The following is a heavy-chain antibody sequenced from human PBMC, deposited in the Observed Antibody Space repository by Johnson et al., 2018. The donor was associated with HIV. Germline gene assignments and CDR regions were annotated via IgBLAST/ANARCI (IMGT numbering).Heavy chain of an antibody. V-gene: IGHV3-9*01. CDR1: GFTFDNYA. CDR3: AREPEGWAFDI. J-gene: IGHJ3*02. Sequence: VHLVESGGGLVQPGRSLRLSCAASGFTFDNYAMHWVRQAPGQGLEWVSGITWNSGSIGYADSVKGRFTISRDNAKNSLYLQMNSLRPEDTALYYCAREPEGWAFDIWGQGTMVTVSS. D-gene: IGHD1-26*01. CDR2: ITWNSGSI.